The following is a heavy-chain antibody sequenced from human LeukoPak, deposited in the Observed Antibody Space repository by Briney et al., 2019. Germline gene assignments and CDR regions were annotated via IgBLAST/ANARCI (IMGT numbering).Heavy chain of an antibody. CDR3: ARFGMINYYYYMDV. V-gene: IGHV4-59*11. Sequence: SETLSLTCTVSGGSISSHYWSWIRHPPGKGLEWIGYIYYSGSTNYNPSLKSRVTISVDTSKNQLSLKLSSVTAADTAVYYCARFGMINYYYYMDVWGKETTVTVSS. J-gene: IGHJ6*03. CDR2: IYYSGST. D-gene: IGHD3-16*01. CDR1: GGSISSHY.